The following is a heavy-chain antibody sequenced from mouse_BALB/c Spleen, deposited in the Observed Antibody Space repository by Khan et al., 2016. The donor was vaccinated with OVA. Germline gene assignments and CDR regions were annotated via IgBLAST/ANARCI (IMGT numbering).Heavy chain of an antibody. CDR1: GDSITSGF. V-gene: IGHV3-8*02. D-gene: IGHD1-1*01. CDR2: VTYSGNT. J-gene: IGHJ4*01. CDR3: ARSYGSRAMDY. Sequence: VQLKQSGPSLVKPSQTLSLTCSVTGDSITSGFWNWIRKFPGNKFEYMGYVTYSGNTYYNQSLKSRISITRDTSKSQYYLQLNSVTTEDTATYFCARSYGSRAMDYWGQGTSVTVSS.